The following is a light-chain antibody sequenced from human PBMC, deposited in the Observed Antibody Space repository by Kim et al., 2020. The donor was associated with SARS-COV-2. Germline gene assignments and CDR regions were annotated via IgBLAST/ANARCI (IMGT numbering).Light chain of an antibody. Sequence: QSALTQPRSVSGSPGQSVTISCTGTSTDVGGYNYVSWYQQHPGKAPKLMIYDVTERPSGVPDRFSASKSGNTASLTISGLQAEDEADYYCCSYAGSPPYVVGTGTKVTVL. V-gene: IGLV2-11*01. J-gene: IGLJ1*01. CDR3: CSYAGSPPYV. CDR1: STDVGGYNY. CDR2: DVT.